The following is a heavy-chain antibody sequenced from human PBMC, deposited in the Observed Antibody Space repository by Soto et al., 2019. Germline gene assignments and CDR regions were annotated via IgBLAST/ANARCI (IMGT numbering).Heavy chain of an antibody. CDR1: GFTFSSYG. CDR2: IWYDGSNK. CDR3: ARDQGSGSRPIDY. J-gene: IGHJ4*02. D-gene: IGHD3-10*01. V-gene: IGHV3-33*01. Sequence: HPGGSLRLSCAASGFTFSSYGMHWVRQAPGKGLEWVAVIWYDGSNKYYADSVKGRFTISRDNSKNTLYLQMNSLRAEDTAVYYCARDQGSGSRPIDYWGQGTLVTVSS.